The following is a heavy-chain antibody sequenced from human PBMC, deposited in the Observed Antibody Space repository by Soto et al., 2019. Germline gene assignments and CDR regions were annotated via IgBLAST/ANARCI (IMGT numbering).Heavy chain of an antibody. CDR2: INHSGSP. V-gene: IGHV4-34*01. D-gene: IGHD2-15*01. CDR3: ASDTYCSGGTCTGY. CDR1: GGSFIGYS. Sequence: ASETLSLTCAVYGGSFIGYSWNWIRQPPGKGLEWIGEINHSGSPNYSPSLKSRVTISVDTSKNQFSLKLNSVTAADTAIYYCASDTYCSGGTCTGYWGQGTLVTFSS. J-gene: IGHJ4*02.